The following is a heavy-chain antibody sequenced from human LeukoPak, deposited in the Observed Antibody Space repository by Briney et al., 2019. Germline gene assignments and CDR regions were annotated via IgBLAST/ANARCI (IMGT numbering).Heavy chain of an antibody. CDR1: GFTLRHFA. CDR3: ANEAHRHLDLHN. Sequence: PXGSLRLSCAASGFTLRHFAMNWVRQAPGKGLEWVSSIASDGDTFYSDAVKGRFTISRDISENTLHLQMNSLRADDTALYFCANEAHRHLDLHNWGQGTLVTVSA. J-gene: IGHJ4*02. V-gene: IGHV3-23*01. D-gene: IGHD5-24*01. CDR2: IASDGDT.